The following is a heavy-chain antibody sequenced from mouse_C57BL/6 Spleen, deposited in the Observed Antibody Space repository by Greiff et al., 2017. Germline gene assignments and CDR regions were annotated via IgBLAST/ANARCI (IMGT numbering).Heavy chain of an antibody. J-gene: IGHJ1*03. Sequence: QVQLQQPGAELVKPGASVKLSCKASGYTFTSYWMHWVKQRPGRGLAWIGRFDPNSGGTKYNEKFKSKATLTVDKPSSTAYRQLSSLTSEDSAVYYYARSRGKYRYFDVWGTGTTVTVSS. CDR1: GYTFTSYW. V-gene: IGHV1-72*01. CDR2: FDPNSGGT. D-gene: IGHD2-1*01. CDR3: ARSRGKYRYFDV.